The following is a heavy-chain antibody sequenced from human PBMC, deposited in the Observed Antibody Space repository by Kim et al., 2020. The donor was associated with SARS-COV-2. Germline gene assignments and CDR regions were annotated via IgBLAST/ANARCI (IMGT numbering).Heavy chain of an antibody. CDR2: IIPIFGTA. CDR1: GGTFSSYA. CDR3: ARERLKMATLGIVSVNWFDP. J-gene: IGHJ5*02. V-gene: IGHV1-69*13. Sequence: SVKVSCKASGGTFSSYAISWVRQAPGQGLEWMGGIIPIFGTANYAQKFQGRVTITADESTSTAYMELSSLRSEDTAVYYCARERLKMATLGIVSVNWFDPWGQGTLVTVSS. D-gene: IGHD5-12*01.